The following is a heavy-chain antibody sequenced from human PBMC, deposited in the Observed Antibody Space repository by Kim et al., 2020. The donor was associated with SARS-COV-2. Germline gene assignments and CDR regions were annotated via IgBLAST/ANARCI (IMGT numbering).Heavy chain of an antibody. D-gene: IGHD1-26*01. Sequence: YADAVKGRFTISRDNAKNTLYLQMNSQRADDTAVYYCARRALSGIYSYCDLWGQGTLVTVSS. V-gene: IGHV3-74*01. J-gene: IGHJ4*02. CDR3: ARRALSGIYSYCDL.